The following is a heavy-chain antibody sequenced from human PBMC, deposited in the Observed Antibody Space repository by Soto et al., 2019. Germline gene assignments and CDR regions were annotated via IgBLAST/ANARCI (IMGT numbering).Heavy chain of an antibody. CDR1: GYTFTTYT. V-gene: IGHV1-3*01. CDR2: IIAGNGNT. J-gene: IGHJ6*02. CDR3: ARAYGDPNYYYYYGMDV. D-gene: IGHD4-17*01. Sequence: ASVKVSCKASGYTFTTYTMHWVRQAPGQRPEWMGWIIAGNGNTKYSEKFQGRVTITRDTSASTAHMEVSSLRTEDTAVYYCARAYGDPNYYYYYGMDVWGQGTTVTVSS.